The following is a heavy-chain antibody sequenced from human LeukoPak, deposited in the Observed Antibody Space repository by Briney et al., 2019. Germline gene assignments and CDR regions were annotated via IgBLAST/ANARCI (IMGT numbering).Heavy chain of an antibody. Sequence: GPSLRLSCAASGFTFSNYAMSWVRQAPGKGLEWVSAITGSGGGTYYADSVKGRFTISRDNSKNTLYLQMNSLRAEDTAVYYCAKWGDYDVLTGYYDPDYWGQGTLVTVSS. CDR1: GFTFSNYA. J-gene: IGHJ4*02. D-gene: IGHD3-9*01. V-gene: IGHV3-23*01. CDR2: ITGSGGGT. CDR3: AKWGDYDVLTGYYDPDY.